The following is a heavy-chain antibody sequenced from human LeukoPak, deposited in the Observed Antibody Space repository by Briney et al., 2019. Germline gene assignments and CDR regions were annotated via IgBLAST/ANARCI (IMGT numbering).Heavy chain of an antibody. CDR3: ARVGERSSIGGDY. V-gene: IGHV3-74*01. CDR1: GFSFSSYW. CDR2: IKSDGSTT. D-gene: IGHD3-16*01. Sequence: GGSPRLSCAASGFSFSSYWMHWVRQAPGTGLVWVSRIKSDGSTTNYADFVKGRFTISRDNANNTLYLLMNSLRAEDTAVYYCARVGERSSIGGDYWGQGTLVTVSS. J-gene: IGHJ4*02.